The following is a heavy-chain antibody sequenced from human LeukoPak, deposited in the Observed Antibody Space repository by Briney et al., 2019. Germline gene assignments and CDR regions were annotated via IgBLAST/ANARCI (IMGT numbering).Heavy chain of an antibody. CDR3: ARALQPGVYAFDI. J-gene: IGHJ3*02. V-gene: IGHV4-59*01. Sequence: SETLSLTCTVSGVSISSYYWTWIRQPPGEGLEWIGYIYYSGSTNYNPSLKSRVTISVDTSKNQFTLKLSSVTAADTAVYYCARALQPGVYAFDIWGQGTMVTVSS. D-gene: IGHD6-13*01. CDR2: IYYSGST. CDR1: GVSISSYY.